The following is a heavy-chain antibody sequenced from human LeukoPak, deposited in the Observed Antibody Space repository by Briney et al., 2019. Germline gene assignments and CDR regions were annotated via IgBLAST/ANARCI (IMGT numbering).Heavy chain of an antibody. Sequence: ASVKVSCKASGYTFTVYNIHWVRQAPGQGLEWMGRINPSGGSTIYAQKFQGRVTMTSDTSTTTVYMEMNSLRPEDTAVYSCARRYGGYDFGYWGQGTLVTVSS. V-gene: IGHV1-46*01. D-gene: IGHD5-12*01. J-gene: IGHJ4*02. CDR2: INPSGGST. CDR1: GYTFTVYN. CDR3: ARRYGGYDFGY.